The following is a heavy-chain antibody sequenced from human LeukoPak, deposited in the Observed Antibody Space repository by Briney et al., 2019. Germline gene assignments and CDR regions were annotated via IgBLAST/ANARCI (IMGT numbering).Heavy chain of an antibody. V-gene: IGHV1-3*01. Sequence: ASVKVSCKASGYTFTSYAMHWVRQAPGQRLEWMGWINAGNGNTKYSQKFQGRVTITSDTSASTAYMELSSLRSEDTAVYYCARGESGNPLYYYYYYGMDVWGQGTTVTVSS. D-gene: IGHD4-23*01. J-gene: IGHJ6*02. CDR3: ARGESGNPLYYYYYYGMDV. CDR2: INAGNGNT. CDR1: GYTFTSYA.